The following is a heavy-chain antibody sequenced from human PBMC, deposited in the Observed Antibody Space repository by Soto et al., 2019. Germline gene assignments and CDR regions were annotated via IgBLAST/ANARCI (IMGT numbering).Heavy chain of an antibody. CDR2: IDPSDSYT. CDR3: ARHEVTTGLKEWFDP. V-gene: IGHV5-10-1*01. CDR1: GYSFTSYW. D-gene: IGHD4-17*01. J-gene: IGHJ5*02. Sequence: GESLKISCKGSGYSFTSYWISWVRQMPGKGLEWMGRIDPSDSYTNYSPSFQGHVTISADKSISTAYLQWSSLKASDTAMYYCARHEVTTGLKEWFDPWGQGTLVTVSS.